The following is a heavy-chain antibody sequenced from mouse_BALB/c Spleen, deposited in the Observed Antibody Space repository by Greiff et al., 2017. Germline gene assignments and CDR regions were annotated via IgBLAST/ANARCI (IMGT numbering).Heavy chain of an antibody. CDR2: IYPGNVNT. J-gene: IGHJ4*01. CDR1: GYTFTSYY. V-gene: IGHV1S56*01. D-gene: IGHD1-1*01. Sequence: QVQLQQSGPELVKPGASVRIYCKASGYTFTSYYIHWVKQRPGQGLEWIGWIYPGNVNTKYNEKFKGKATLTADKSSSTAYMQLSSLTSEDSAVYFCARLGTTVVDAMDYWGQGTSVTVSS. CDR3: ARLGTTVVDAMDY.